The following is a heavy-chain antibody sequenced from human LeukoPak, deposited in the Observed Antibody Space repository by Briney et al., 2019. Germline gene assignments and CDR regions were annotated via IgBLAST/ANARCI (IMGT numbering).Heavy chain of an antibody. CDR3: ATSGGYGDYGPNFQH. J-gene: IGHJ1*01. V-gene: IGHV3-9*01. Sequence: PGRSLRLSCAASGFTFDDYAMHSVRQAPGKGLEWVSGISWNSGSVGYADSVKGRFTISRDNSKNSLYLQMNSLRAEDTALYYCATSGGYGDYGPNFQHWGQGTLVTVSS. D-gene: IGHD4-17*01. CDR1: GFTFDDYA. CDR2: ISWNSGSV.